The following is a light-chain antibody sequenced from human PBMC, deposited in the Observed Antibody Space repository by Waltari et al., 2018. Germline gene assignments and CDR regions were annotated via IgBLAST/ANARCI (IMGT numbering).Light chain of an antibody. Sequence: QSALTQPASVSGSPGQSITISCTGTRRDVGNYMRVPWYQQHPGKAPKLMIYAVSKRPSGVSDRISGSKSGDMASLTISGLQPEDEAEYFCSSYAGSSKGVFGGGTKVTVL. CDR2: AVS. J-gene: IGLJ2*01. V-gene: IGLV2-23*02. CDR3: SSYAGSSKGV. CDR1: RRDVGNYMR.